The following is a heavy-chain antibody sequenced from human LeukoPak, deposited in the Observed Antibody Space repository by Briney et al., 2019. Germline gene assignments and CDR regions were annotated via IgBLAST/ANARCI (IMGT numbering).Heavy chain of an antibody. CDR3: ARVVGATTNYFHF. J-gene: IGHJ4*02. D-gene: IGHD1-26*01. CDR1: GYSISSGYY. V-gene: IGHV4-38-2*02. Sequence: PSETLSLTCIVSGYSISSGYYWGWIRQPPGKGLEWIGSIYHSGSTSYNPSLKSRVTISVDTSKNQFSLKLSSVTAADTAVYYCARVVGATTNYFHFWGQGTLVTVSS. CDR2: IYHSGST.